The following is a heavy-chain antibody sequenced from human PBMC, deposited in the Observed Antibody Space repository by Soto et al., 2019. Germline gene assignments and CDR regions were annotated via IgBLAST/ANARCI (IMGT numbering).Heavy chain of an antibody. V-gene: IGHV3-33*06. CDR3: ANWAHDYGDPTYFDY. D-gene: IGHD4-17*01. Sequence: GGSLRLSCVASGFTFSSYGMHWVRQAPGKGLEWVAVIWYDGSYKYYEDSVKGRFTISRDNSKNTLYLQMNSLRAEDTAVYYCANWAHDYGDPTYFDYWGQGTLVTVSS. CDR1: GFTFSSYG. J-gene: IGHJ4*02. CDR2: IWYDGSYK.